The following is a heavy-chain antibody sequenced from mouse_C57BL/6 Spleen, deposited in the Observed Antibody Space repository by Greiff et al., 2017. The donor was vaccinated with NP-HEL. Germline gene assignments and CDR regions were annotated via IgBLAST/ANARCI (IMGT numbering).Heavy chain of an antibody. CDR2: IRLKSDNYAT. D-gene: IGHD3-2*01. CDR3: TTLDSPFDY. J-gene: IGHJ2*01. V-gene: IGHV6-3*01. Sequence: VKLVESGGGLVQPGGSMKLSCVASGFTFSNYWMNWVRQSPEKGLEWVAQIRLKSDNYATHYAESVKGRFTISRDDSKSSVYLQMNNLRAEDTGIYYCTTLDSPFDYWGQGTTLTVSS. CDR1: GFTFSNYW.